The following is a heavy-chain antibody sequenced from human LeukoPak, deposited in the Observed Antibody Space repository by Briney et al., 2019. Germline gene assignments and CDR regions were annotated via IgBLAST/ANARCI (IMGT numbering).Heavy chain of an antibody. Sequence: SETLSLTCAVYGGSFSGYYWSWIRQPPGKGLEWIGEINHSGSTNYNPSLKSRVTISVDTSKNQFSLKLSSVTAADTAVYYCARLGQYCSGGSCSYYFDYWGQGTLVTVSS. J-gene: IGHJ4*02. CDR3: ARLGQYCSGGSCSYYFDY. V-gene: IGHV4-34*01. CDR2: INHSGST. D-gene: IGHD2-15*01. CDR1: GGSFSGYY.